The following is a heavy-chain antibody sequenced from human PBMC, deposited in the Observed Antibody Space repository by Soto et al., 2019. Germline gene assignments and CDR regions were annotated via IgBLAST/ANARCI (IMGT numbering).Heavy chain of an antibody. D-gene: IGHD3-16*02. V-gene: IGHV1-24*01. CDR3: ATVSKLYRWIDY. CDR2: FDPEDGET. CDR1: GYTLTELS. J-gene: IGHJ4*02. Sequence: ASVKVSCQVSGYTLTELSMHWVRQAPGKGLEWMGGFDPEDGETIYAQKFQGRVTMTEDTSTDTAYMELSSLRSEDTAVYYCATVSKLYRWIDYWGQGTLVTVSS.